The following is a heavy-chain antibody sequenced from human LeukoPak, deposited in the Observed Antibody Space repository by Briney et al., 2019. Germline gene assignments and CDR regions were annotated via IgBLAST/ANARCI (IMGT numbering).Heavy chain of an antibody. CDR1: GVSISSSTYY. CDR3: ARLVYYDSLNFDI. D-gene: IGHD3-22*01. Sequence: SETLSLTCTVSGVSISSSTYYWGWIRQPPGKGLEWIGSIYYSGSTYYNSSLKSRVTISLDTSKNQFSLKLSSVTAADTAVYDCARLVYYDSLNFDIWGQGTLVTVSS. V-gene: IGHV4-39*07. CDR2: IYYSGST. J-gene: IGHJ4*01.